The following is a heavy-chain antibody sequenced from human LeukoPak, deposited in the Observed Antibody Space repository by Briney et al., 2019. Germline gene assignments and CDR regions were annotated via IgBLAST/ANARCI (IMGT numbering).Heavy chain of an antibody. CDR2: IKQDGSEA. V-gene: IGHV3-7*05. CDR1: GFTFSSYW. CDR3: AKAPTWYNVNYVPPYYFDY. J-gene: IGHJ4*02. Sequence: PGGSLRLSCAASGFTFSSYWMTWVRQAPGKGLEWVANIKQDGSEAYYVDSVKGRFTVSRDNAKNSLYLQLNSLGAVDTAVYYCAKAPTWYNVNYVPPYYFDYWGQGTLVTVSS. D-gene: IGHD1-7*01.